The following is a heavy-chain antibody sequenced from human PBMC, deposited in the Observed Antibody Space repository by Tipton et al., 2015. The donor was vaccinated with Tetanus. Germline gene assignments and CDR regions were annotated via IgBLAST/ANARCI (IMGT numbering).Heavy chain of an antibody. V-gene: IGHV4-59*01. J-gene: IGHJ3*02. CDR3: ARAAGDGIAFDI. CDR2: IYYSGST. CDR1: GGSISSYY. D-gene: IGHD7-27*01. Sequence: TLSLTCTVSGGSISSYYWSWIRQPPGKGLEWIGYIYYSGSTNYNPSLKSRVTISVDTSKNQFSLKLSSVTAADTAVYYCARAAGDGIAFDIWGQGTMVTVSS.